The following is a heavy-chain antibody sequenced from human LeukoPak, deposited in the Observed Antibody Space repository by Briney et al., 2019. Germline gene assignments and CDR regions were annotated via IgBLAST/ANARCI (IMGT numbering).Heavy chain of an antibody. Sequence: ASVKVSCKASGYAFTSYDINWVRQATGQGLEWMGWINPNSGGTNYAQKFQGRVTMTRDTSISTAYMELSRLRSDDTAVYYCARDSPVAGLDYWGQGTLVTVSS. CDR3: ARDSPVAGLDY. CDR1: GYAFTSYD. D-gene: IGHD6-19*01. J-gene: IGHJ4*02. CDR2: INPNSGGT. V-gene: IGHV1-2*02.